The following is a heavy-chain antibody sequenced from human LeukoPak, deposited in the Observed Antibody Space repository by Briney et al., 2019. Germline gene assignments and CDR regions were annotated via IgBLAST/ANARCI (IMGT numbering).Heavy chain of an antibody. CDR2: IYTSGST. J-gene: IGHJ6*02. CDR3: ARVRLDSSGYYYYYYYGMDV. CDR1: GGSISSYY. D-gene: IGHD3-22*01. V-gene: IGHV4-4*07. Sequence: SETLSLTCTVSGGSISSYYWSWIRQPAGKGLEWIGRIYTSGSTYYNPSLKSRVTISVDTSKNQFSLKLSSVTAADTAVYYCARVRLDSSGYYYYYYYGMDVWGQGTTVTVSS.